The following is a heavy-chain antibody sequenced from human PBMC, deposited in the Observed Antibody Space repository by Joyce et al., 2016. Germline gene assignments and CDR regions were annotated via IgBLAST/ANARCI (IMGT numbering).Heavy chain of an antibody. CDR2: ISYYGSNK. V-gene: IGHV3-30*03. CDR3: AGGILTGYFDY. Sequence: QGQLVESGGGVVQPGRSLRFSCAASGFTFSNYGMHWVRQAPGKGLEWVAVISYYGSNKHYGDSVKGRFTISRDNSKNTLYLQMNSLRAEDTAVYYCAGGILTGYFDYWGQGTLVTVSS. J-gene: IGHJ4*02. CDR1: GFTFSNYG. D-gene: IGHD3-9*01.